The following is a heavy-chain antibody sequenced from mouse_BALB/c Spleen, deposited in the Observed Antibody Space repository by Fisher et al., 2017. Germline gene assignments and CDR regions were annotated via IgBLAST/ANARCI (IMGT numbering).Heavy chain of an antibody. CDR3: ARTRGYGLYAMDY. J-gene: IGHJ4*01. D-gene: IGHD2-2*01. Sequence: KFKGKATFTADTSSNTAYMQLSSLTSEDSAVYYCARTRGYGLYAMDYWGQGTSVTVSS. V-gene: IGHV1-9*01.